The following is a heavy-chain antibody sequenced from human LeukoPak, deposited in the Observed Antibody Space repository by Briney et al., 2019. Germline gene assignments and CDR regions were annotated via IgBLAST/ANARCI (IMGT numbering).Heavy chain of an antibody. CDR3: ATPPGYWRSATFDF. J-gene: IGHJ4*02. V-gene: IGHV3-15*01. D-gene: IGHD2-8*02. CDR1: VFTFRFTNAW. Sequence: PGGSLRLSCAASVFTFRFTNAWMNWVRQAPGEGLEWVRHIKSKSEGETTDFAAPVKGRFTISRDDSKNTVYLQMNSVKTQGTAVYYCATPPGYWRSATFDFCGEGEVVTASS. CDR2: IKSKSEGETT.